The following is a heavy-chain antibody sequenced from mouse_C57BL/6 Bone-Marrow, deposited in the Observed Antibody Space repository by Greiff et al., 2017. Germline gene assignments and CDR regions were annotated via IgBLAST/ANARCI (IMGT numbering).Heavy chain of an antibody. J-gene: IGHJ2*01. CDR3: ARERERLYFDY. V-gene: IGHV1-54*01. CDR1: GYAFTNYL. CDR2: INPGSGGT. Sequence: QVQLQQSGAELVRPGTSVKVSCKASGYAFTNYLIEWVKQRPGQGLEWIGVINPGSGGTNYNEKFKGKATLTADKSSSTAYMRLSSLTSEDSAVYFCARERERLYFDYWGQGTTLTVSS.